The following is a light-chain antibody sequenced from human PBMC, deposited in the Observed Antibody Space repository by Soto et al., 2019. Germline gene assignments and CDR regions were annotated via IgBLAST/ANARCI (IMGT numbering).Light chain of an antibody. CDR2: KAS. CDR3: QQYDTYPLT. V-gene: IGKV1-5*03. J-gene: IGKJ4*01. CDR1: QSISTW. Sequence: DIQMTQSPSTLSASVGDRVTITCRASQSISTWLAWYQQKPGKAPKRLIYKASNLEGGVPSRFSGSVSGTEFNITISSLQPDDFATYYCQQYDTYPLTFGGGTTVEIK.